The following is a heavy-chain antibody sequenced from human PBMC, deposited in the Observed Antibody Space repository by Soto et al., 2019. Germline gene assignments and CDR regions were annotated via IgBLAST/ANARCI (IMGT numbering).Heavy chain of an antibody. CDR3: AGDIAAAGLNGFDP. J-gene: IGHJ5*02. Sequence: GGSLRLSCAASGFTFSSYSMNWVRQAPGKGLEWVSSISSSSSYIYYADSVKGRFTISRDNAKNSLYLQMNSLRAEDTAVYYCAGDIAAAGLNGFDPGGQGPLVTVSS. CDR1: GFTFSSYS. V-gene: IGHV3-21*01. D-gene: IGHD6-13*01. CDR2: ISSSSSYI.